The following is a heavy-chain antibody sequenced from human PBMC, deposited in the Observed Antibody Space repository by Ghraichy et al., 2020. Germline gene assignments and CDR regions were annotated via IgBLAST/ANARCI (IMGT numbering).Heavy chain of an antibody. Sequence: SETLSLTCAVSGGSISSGGYSWSWIRQPPGKGLEWIGYIYHSGSTYYNPSLKSRVTISVDRSKNQFSLKLSSVTAADTAVYYCARDYSSVYGMDVWGQGTTVTVSS. CDR2: IYHSGST. V-gene: IGHV4-30-2*01. CDR1: GGSISSGGYS. D-gene: IGHD6-25*01. CDR3: ARDYSSVYGMDV. J-gene: IGHJ6*02.